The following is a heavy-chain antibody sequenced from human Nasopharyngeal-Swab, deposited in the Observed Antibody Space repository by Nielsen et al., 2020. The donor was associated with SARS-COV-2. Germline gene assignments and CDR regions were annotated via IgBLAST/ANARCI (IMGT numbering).Heavy chain of an antibody. CDR1: GGSISSSSYY. Sequence: SETLSLTCTVSGGSISSSSYYWGWIRQPPGKGLEWIGSIYYSGRPYYNPSLNSRVTISVDTSKNQFSLKLSSVTAADTAVYYCARRDYDFWSGFNGYYYGMDVWGQGTTVTVSS. D-gene: IGHD3-3*01. CDR3: ARRDYDFWSGFNGYYYGMDV. J-gene: IGHJ6*02. CDR2: IYYSGRP. V-gene: IGHV4-39*01.